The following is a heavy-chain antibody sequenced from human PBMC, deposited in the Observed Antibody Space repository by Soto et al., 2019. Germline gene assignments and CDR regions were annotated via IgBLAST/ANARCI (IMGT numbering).Heavy chain of an antibody. CDR2: ISYDGSNK. D-gene: IGHD2-15*01. Sequence: QVQLVESGGGVVQPGRSLRLSCAASGFTFSSYAMHWVRRAPGKGLEWVAVISYDGSNKYYADSVKGRFTISRDNSKNTLYLQMNSLRAEDTAVYYCARDADCSGGSCYSRGGYFDYWGQGTLVTVSS. CDR1: GFTFSSYA. V-gene: IGHV3-30-3*01. J-gene: IGHJ4*02. CDR3: ARDADCSGGSCYSRGGYFDY.